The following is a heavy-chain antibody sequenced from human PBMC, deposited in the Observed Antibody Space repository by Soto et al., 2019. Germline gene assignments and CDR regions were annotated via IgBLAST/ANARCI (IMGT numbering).Heavy chain of an antibody. D-gene: IGHD2-2*01. CDR1: GYTFTNFG. CDR3: ARVIPGVEAGFDP. CDR2: ISAYTDTT. V-gene: IGHV1-18*01. Sequence: QVQLVQSGAEVKKPGASVKVSCRASGYTFTNFGVTWVRRAPGQGLEWMGWISAYTDTTNYAQKFQGRVTMTIDTSTSTAYMDLRSLTCDDTAVYYCARVIPGVEAGFDPWGQGTLVTVSS. J-gene: IGHJ5*02.